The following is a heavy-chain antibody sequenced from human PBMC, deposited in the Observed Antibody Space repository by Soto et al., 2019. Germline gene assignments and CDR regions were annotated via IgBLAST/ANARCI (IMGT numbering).Heavy chain of an antibody. CDR1: GFSLCTSGAA. CDR3: AHRATMTIFGLIIDNGIWFDP. D-gene: IGHD3-3*01. CDR2: IYWDGDK. Sequence: QINLIESGPTLVKPTQTLTLTCTFSGFSLCTSGAAVGWGRQPPGRALEWLALIYWDGDKRYNASLGNRLTITKDTSMNQVVLTLTNVDPADTATYYCAHRATMTIFGLIIDNGIWFDPWGQGTRVIVSS. J-gene: IGHJ5*02. V-gene: IGHV2-5*02.